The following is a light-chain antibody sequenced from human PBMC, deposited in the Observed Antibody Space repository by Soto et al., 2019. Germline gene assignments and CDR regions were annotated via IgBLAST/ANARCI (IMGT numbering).Light chain of an antibody. Sequence: EIVLTQSPATLSLSPGERATLSCRASQSVSSYLAWYQQKPGQAPRLLIYDASNRATGIPARFSGSGSGTDFTLTISSLEPEDFVVYYCQQRSSWPPGYTFGQGTKLDIK. V-gene: IGKV3-11*01. J-gene: IGKJ2*01. CDR2: DAS. CDR3: QQRSSWPPGYT. CDR1: QSVSSY.